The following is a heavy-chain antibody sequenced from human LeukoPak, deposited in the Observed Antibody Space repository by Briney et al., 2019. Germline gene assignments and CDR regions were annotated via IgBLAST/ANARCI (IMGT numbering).Heavy chain of an antibody. D-gene: IGHD3-9*01. CDR1: GSISSYY. CDR2: IYTSGST. CDR3: ARVYYDILTGWYGMDV. J-gene: IGHJ6*02. Sequence: SETLSLTCTVSGSISSYYWSWIRQPPGKGLEWIGYIYTSGSTNYNPSLKSRVTISVDTSKNQFSLKLSSVTAADTAVYYCARVYYDILTGWYGMDVWGQGTTVTVSS. V-gene: IGHV4-4*09.